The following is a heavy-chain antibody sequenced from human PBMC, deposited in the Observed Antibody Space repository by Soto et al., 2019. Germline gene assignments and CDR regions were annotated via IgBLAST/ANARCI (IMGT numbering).Heavy chain of an antibody. D-gene: IGHD3-22*01. Sequence: SVKVSCKASAGTFSSYAISWVRQAPGQGLEWMGGIIPIFGTANYAQKFQGRVTITADESTSTAYMELSSLRSEDTAVYYCTRDSYQPNYYDSSGYYYYYGMDVWGQGTTVTVSS. CDR2: IIPIFGTA. CDR1: AGTFSSYA. J-gene: IGHJ6*02. V-gene: IGHV1-69*13. CDR3: TRDSYQPNYYDSSGYYYYYGMDV.